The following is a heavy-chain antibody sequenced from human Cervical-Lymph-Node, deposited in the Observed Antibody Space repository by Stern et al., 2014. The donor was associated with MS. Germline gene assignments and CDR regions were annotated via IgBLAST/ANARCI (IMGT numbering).Heavy chain of an antibody. Sequence: VQLVQSGAEVKRPGASVKVSCKASGYTFTNYYIHWVRQAPGHGLEWMGIINPGGGGTDYAQSFQGRVTMTRDTSTSTVYMDLSSLRLEDTAVYYCAREAIVVEGATTNPGGYFDFWGQGTLVTVSS. CDR3: AREAIVVEGATTNPGGYFDF. D-gene: IGHD2-21*01. CDR2: INPGGGGT. J-gene: IGHJ4*02. V-gene: IGHV1-46*01. CDR1: GYTFTNYY.